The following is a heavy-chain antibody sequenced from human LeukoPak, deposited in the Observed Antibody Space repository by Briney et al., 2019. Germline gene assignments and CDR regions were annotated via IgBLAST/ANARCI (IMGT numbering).Heavy chain of an antibody. V-gene: IGHV4-30-2*01. D-gene: IGHD4-17*01. CDR2: IYHSGST. CDR1: GGSISSGGYY. J-gene: IGHJ6*02. CDR3: AREGADYGDSFYYYGMDV. Sequence: SETLSLTCTVSGGSISSGGYYWSWIRQPPGKGLEWIGYIYHSGSTYYNPSLKSRVTISVDRSKNQFSLRLSSVTAADTAVYYCAREGADYGDSFYYYGMDVWGQGTTVTVSS.